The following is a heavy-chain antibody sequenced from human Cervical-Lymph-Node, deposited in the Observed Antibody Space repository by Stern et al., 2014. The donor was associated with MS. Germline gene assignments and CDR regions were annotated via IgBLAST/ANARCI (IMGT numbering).Heavy chain of an antibody. D-gene: IGHD1-26*01. CDR2: IITDNGNT. CDR3: ARGRAAGAVGGAFDY. CDR1: GYSFSNYA. V-gene: IGHV1-3*04. Sequence: QVQLVQSGAEVRKPGASVKVSCKASGYSFSNYAVHWVRQAPGQRPEWMGWIITDNGNTKYSQKFLGRVTITRATSASTVYMELSSLRSEDSAVYYCARGRAAGAVGGAFDYWGQGTLVTVSS. J-gene: IGHJ4*02.